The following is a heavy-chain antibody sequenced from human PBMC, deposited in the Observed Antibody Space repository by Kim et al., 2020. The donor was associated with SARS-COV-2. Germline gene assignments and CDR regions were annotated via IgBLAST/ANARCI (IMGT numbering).Heavy chain of an antibody. Sequence: GGSLRLSCAASRFTFSSYGLHWVRQAPGKGLECVAVIWYDGSNKYHADSVKGRFTISRDNSKNTLDLQMNNLRAEDTAVYYCAKERRKYCSGGSCHLEYWGQGTLVTVS. V-gene: IGHV3-33*06. CDR2: IWYDGSNK. D-gene: IGHD2-15*01. J-gene: IGHJ4*02. CDR3: AKERRKYCSGGSCHLEY. CDR1: RFTFSSYG.